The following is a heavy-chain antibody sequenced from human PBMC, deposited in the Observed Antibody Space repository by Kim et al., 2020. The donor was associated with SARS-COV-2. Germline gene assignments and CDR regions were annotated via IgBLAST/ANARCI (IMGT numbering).Heavy chain of an antibody. D-gene: IGHD6-13*01. CDR1: GFTVSSNY. J-gene: IGHJ4*02. CDR2: IYSGGST. V-gene: IGHV3-53*01. CDR3: LLNVAGTGFTGLDY. Sequence: GGSLRLSCAASGFTVSSNYMSWVRQAPGKGLEWVSVIYSGGSTYYADSVKGRFTISRDNSKNTLYLQMNSLRAEDTAVYYCLLNVAGTGFTGLDYWGQGTLVTVSS.